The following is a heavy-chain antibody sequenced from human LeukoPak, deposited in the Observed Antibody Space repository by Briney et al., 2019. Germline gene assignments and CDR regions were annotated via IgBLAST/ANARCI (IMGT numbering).Heavy chain of an antibody. D-gene: IGHD4-17*01. CDR3: ARPRDGDGNWFDP. CDR1: GYNFTNYW. J-gene: IGHJ5*02. Sequence: GESLRISCKGSGYNFTNYWITWVRQTPGKGLEWMGRIDPSDSYTNYGPSFQGHVTISVDKSISTAYLQWSSLKASDTAMYYCARPRDGDGNWFDPWGQGTLVTVSS. CDR2: IDPSDSYT. V-gene: IGHV5-10-1*01.